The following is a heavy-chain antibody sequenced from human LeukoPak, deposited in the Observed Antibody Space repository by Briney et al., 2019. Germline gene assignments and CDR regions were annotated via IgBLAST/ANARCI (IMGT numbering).Heavy chain of an antibody. CDR2: IFHNGNT. CDR1: GGSISSNSHY. CDR3: ARRPTERYSGSYYYMDV. J-gene: IGHJ6*03. Sequence: PSETLSLTCTVSGGSISSNSHYWGWIRQPPGTGLEWIANIFHNGNTAYNPSLKRRVTISIDTSQNQLSLRLSSVTAADTAVYYCARRPTERYSGSYYYMDVWGKGTTVTVSS. D-gene: IGHD1-26*01. V-gene: IGHV4-39*07.